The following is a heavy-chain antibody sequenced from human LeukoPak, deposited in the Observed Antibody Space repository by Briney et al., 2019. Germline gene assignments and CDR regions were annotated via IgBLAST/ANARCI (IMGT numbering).Heavy chain of an antibody. Sequence: GGSLRLSCAASGFTFNNYAMHWVRQAPGKGLEWVAVMSYDGSNKYYADSVKGRFTISRDNSKDTLYLQMNSLRAEDTAVYYCARGGFYGGYDFPFDYWGQGTLVTVSS. D-gene: IGHD5-12*01. CDR1: GFTFNNYA. CDR2: MSYDGSNK. CDR3: ARGGFYGGYDFPFDY. V-gene: IGHV3-30-3*01. J-gene: IGHJ4*02.